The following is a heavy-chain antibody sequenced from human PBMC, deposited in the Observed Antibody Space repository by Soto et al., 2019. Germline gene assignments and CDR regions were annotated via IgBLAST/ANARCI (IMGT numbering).Heavy chain of an antibody. CDR3: ARYSSSSPDDAFDI. D-gene: IGHD6-6*01. V-gene: IGHV1-69*13. CDR1: GGTFSSYA. J-gene: IGHJ3*02. Sequence: GASVQVSCKASGGTFSSYAISWVRQAPGQGLEWMGGIIPIFGTANYAQKFQGRVTITADESTSTAYMELSSLRSEDTAVYYCARYSSSSPDDAFDIWGQGTMVTVSS. CDR2: IIPIFGTA.